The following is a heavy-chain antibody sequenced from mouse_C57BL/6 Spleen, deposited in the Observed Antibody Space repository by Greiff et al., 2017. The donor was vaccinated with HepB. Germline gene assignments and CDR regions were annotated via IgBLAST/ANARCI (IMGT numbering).Heavy chain of an antibody. V-gene: IGHV1-18*01. J-gene: IGHJ3*01. Sequence: DVKLVESGPELVKPGASVKIPCKASGYTFTDYNMDWVKQSHGKSLEWIGDINPNNGGTIYNQKFKGKATLTVDKSSSTAYMELRSLTSEDTAVYYCARLGELRTSWFAYWGQGTLVTVSA. CDR1: GYTFTDYN. D-gene: IGHD5-5*01. CDR2: INPNNGGT. CDR3: ARLGELRTSWFAY.